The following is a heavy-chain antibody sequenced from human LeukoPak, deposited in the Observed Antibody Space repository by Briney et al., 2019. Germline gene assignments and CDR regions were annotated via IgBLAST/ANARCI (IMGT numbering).Heavy chain of an antibody. CDR1: GYTFTSYD. Sequence: ASVKVSCKASGYTFTSYDINWVRQATGQGLEWMGGIIPIFGTANYAQKFQGRVTITADESTSTAYMELSSLRSEDTAVYYCARADRGPYSSSSGPNAFDIWGQGTMVTVSS. D-gene: IGHD6-6*01. V-gene: IGHV1-69*13. CDR3: ARADRGPYSSSSGPNAFDI. J-gene: IGHJ3*02. CDR2: IIPIFGTA.